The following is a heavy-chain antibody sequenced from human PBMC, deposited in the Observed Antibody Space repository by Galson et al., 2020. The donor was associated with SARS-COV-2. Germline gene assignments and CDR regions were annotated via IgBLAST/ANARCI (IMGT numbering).Heavy chain of an antibody. CDR2: IRGDGSYT. V-gene: IGHV3-74*01. CDR3: ARDHFGYNSLDY. Sequence: GESLKISCAASGFTFSSYWMHWVRQAPGKGLVWVSRIRGDGSYTDYADSVKGRFTISRDNAKNTLYLQLNSLRAEDTAVYYCARDHFGYNSLDYWGQGSLITVSS. CDR1: GFTFSSYW. D-gene: IGHD1-1*01. J-gene: IGHJ4*02.